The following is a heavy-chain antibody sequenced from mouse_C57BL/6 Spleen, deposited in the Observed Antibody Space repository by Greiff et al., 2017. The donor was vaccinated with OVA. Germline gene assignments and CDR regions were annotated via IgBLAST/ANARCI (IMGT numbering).Heavy chain of an antibody. CDR2: INPSNGGT. J-gene: IGHJ2*01. CDR3: ARWGVGSPFDY. Sequence: QVQLQQPGTELVKPGASVKLSCKASGYTFTSYWMHWVKQRPGQGLEWIGNINPSNGGTNYNEKFKCKATLTVDKSSSTAYMQLSSLASEDSAVYYCARWGVGSPFDYWGQGTTLTVSS. D-gene: IGHD1-1*02. CDR1: GYTFTSYW. V-gene: IGHV1-53*01.